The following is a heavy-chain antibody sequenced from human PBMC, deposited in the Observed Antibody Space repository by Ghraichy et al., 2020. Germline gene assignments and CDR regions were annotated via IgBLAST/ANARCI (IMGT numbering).Heavy chain of an antibody. Sequence: SETLSLTCTVSGGSISNYYWSWIRQPAGKGLEWIGHIYTSVSTNYNPSLKSRVTMSVDTSKNQFSLKLNSVTAADTAVYYCAREGMHESSGYDFWGQGTLVSFSS. CDR3: AREGMHESSGYDF. CDR2: IYTSVST. CDR1: GGSISNYY. V-gene: IGHV4-4*07. D-gene: IGHD3-22*01. J-gene: IGHJ4*02.